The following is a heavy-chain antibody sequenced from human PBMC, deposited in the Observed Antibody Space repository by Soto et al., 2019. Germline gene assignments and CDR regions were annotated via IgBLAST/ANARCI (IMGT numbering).Heavy chain of an antibody. CDR2: ISSTSTYI. CDR1: GFTFSGYS. D-gene: IGHD4-17*01. V-gene: IGHV3-21*01. CDR3: ARDRWGDYRDWFDP. Sequence: GGSLRLSCTASGFTFSGYSMNWVRQAPGKGLDWVSSISSTSTYIYYADSVKGRFTISRDNAKNSLYLQMNSLSAEDTAVYYCARDRWGDYRDWFDPWGQGTLVTVSS. J-gene: IGHJ5*02.